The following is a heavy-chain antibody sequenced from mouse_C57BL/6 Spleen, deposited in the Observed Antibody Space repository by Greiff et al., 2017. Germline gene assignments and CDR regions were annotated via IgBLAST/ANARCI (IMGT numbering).Heavy chain of an antibody. CDR1: GFTFSDYG. V-gene: IGHV5-17*01. D-gene: IGHD2-5*01. Sequence: EVMLVESGGGLVKPGGSLKLSCAASGFTFSDYGMHWVRQAPEKGLEWVAYISSGSSTIYYADTVKGRFTISRDNAKNTLFLQMTSLRSEDPAMYYCARRSNPAWFAYWGQGTLVTVSA. CDR2: ISSGSSTI. J-gene: IGHJ3*01. CDR3: ARRSNPAWFAY.